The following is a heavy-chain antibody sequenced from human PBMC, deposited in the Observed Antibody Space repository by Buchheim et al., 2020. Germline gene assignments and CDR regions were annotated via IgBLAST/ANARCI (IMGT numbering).Heavy chain of an antibody. Sequence: EVQLVESGGGLVQPGGSLRLSCGASGFTFSGSNMIWVRQPPGKGLEGVSFITSDGSRVEYADSVKGRFTVSRDNARSSLHLQMNSLRVEDTAIYYCARRRGRDGFSLLIDYWGQGTL. V-gene: IGHV3-48*04. J-gene: IGHJ4*02. CDR1: GFTFSGSN. CDR3: ARRRGRDGFSLLIDY. CDR2: ITSDGSRV. D-gene: IGHD5-24*01.